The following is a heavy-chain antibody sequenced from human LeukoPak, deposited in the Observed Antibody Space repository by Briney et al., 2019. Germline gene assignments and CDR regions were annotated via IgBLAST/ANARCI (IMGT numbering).Heavy chain of an antibody. CDR2: IYYSGST. CDR1: GGSISSGDYY. CDR3: ARDRTGRYGSSGYYAFFDY. V-gene: IGHV4-30-4*01. Sequence: SQTLSLTCTVSGGSISSGDYYWSWIRQPPGKGLEWIGYIYYSGSTYYNPSLKSRVTISVDTSKNQFSLKLSSVTAAGTAVYYCARDRTGRYGSSGYYAFFDYWGQGTLVTVSS. J-gene: IGHJ4*02. D-gene: IGHD3-22*01.